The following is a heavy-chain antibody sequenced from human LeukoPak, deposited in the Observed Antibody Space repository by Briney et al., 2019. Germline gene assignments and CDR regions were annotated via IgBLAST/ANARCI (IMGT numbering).Heavy chain of an antibody. V-gene: IGHV1-2*02. D-gene: IGHD6-6*01. CDR1: GYTFTGYY. Sequence: ASVKVSCKASGYTFTGYYMHWVRQAPGQGLEWMGWINPNSGGTNYAQKFQGRVTMTRDTSISTAYMELSRLRSDDTAVYYCARDRIAARPGWFDPWGQGTLVTVSS. CDR3: ARDRIAARPGWFDP. J-gene: IGHJ5*02. CDR2: INPNSGGT.